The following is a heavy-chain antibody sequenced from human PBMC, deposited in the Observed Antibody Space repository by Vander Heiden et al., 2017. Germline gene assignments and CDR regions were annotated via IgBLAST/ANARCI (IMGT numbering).Heavy chain of an antibody. Sequence: EAQLVESGGGMVQPGGSLRLSCAASGFIFDEFAMHGVRQAPGKGLEWVSGISWNGGVVGYADSAKGRFTISRDNAKNSLYLQVNSLKVEDTAVYFCAKDLAVTGADALDIWGQGTMVIVSS. V-gene: IGHV3-9*01. J-gene: IGHJ3*02. CDR3: AKDLAVTGADALDI. D-gene: IGHD6-19*01. CDR2: ISWNGGVV. CDR1: GFIFDEFA.